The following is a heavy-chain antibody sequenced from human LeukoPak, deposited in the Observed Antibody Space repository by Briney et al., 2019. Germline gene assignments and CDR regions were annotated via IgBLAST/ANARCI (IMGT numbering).Heavy chain of an antibody. CDR3: ARGTVPYSSSWYYYYYGMDV. J-gene: IGHJ6*02. V-gene: IGHV3-23*01. Sequence: GGSLRVSCAASGFTFSSCAMSWARQAPGKGLEWVSGLSGSGGSTYYADSVRGRFTISRDNSKNTLYLQMNSLRADDTAVYYCARGTVPYSSSWYYYYYGMDVWGQGTTVTVSS. D-gene: IGHD6-13*01. CDR1: GFTFSSCA. CDR2: LSGSGGST.